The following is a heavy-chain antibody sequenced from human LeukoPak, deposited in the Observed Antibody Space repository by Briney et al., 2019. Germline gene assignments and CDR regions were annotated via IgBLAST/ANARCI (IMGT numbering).Heavy chain of an antibody. Sequence: GGSLRLSCAASGFTVSSNYMSWVRQAPGKGLEWVSVIYSGGTTYYADSVKGRFTISRDNSKNTLYLQMNSLRAEDTAVYYCARAQYYDSSGLSWGQGTLVTVSS. CDR1: GFTVSSNY. CDR2: IYSGGTT. D-gene: IGHD3-22*01. V-gene: IGHV3-53*01. CDR3: ARAQYYDSSGLS. J-gene: IGHJ5*02.